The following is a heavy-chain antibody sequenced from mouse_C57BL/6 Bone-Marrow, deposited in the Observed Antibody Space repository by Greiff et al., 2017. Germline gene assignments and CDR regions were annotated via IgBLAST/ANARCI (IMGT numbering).Heavy chain of an antibody. CDR1: GYTFTSYW. D-gene: IGHD3-1*01. J-gene: IGHJ2*01. CDR2: IDPSDSET. Sequence: QVQLQQPGAELVRPGSSVKLSCKASGYTFTSYWMHWVKQRPIQGLEWIGNIDPSDSETHYNQKFKDKATLTVDKSASTAYMQLSSLTSEDSAVYYCARARAYYFDYWGQGTTLTVAS. CDR3: ARARAYYFDY. V-gene: IGHV1-52*01.